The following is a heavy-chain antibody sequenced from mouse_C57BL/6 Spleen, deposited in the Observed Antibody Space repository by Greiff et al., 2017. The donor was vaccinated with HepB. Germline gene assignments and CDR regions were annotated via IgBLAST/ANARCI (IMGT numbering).Heavy chain of an antibody. CDR2: IYPGDGDT. CDR3: ARERGIDRYFDV. Sequence: QVQLKESGPELVKPGASVKISCKASGYAFSSSWMNWVKQRPGKGLEWIGRIYPGDGDTNYNGKFKGKATLTADKSSSTAYMQLSSLTSEDSAVYFCARERGIDRYFDVWGTGTTVTVSS. J-gene: IGHJ1*03. V-gene: IGHV1-82*01. CDR1: GYAFSSSW.